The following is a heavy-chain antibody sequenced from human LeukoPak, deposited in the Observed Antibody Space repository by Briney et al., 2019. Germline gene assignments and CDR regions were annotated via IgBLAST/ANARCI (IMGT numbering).Heavy chain of an antibody. CDR1: GYTFTSYY. J-gene: IGHJ4*02. CDR2: INPSGGST. Sequence: ASVKVSCKASGYTFTSYYMHWVRQAPGQGLEWMGIINPSGGSTSYAQKFQGRVTMTRDTSISTAYMELNRLRSDDTAVYYCARGQYSSSWSYDYWGQGTLVTVSS. CDR3: ARGQYSSSWSYDY. D-gene: IGHD6-13*01. V-gene: IGHV1-46*01.